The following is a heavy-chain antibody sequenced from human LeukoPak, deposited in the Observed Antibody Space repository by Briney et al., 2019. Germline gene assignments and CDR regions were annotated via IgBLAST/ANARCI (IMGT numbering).Heavy chain of an antibody. Sequence: SETLSLTCGVYGGSLSGHFWSWLRQPLGKGLEWIGEIRHTGYTNYNPSLKSRVTISVDTSKNQFSLKLSSVTAADTAVYYCARATSPNFDYWGQGTLVTVSS. CDR3: ARATSPNFDY. CDR1: GGSLSGHF. CDR2: IRHTGYT. V-gene: IGHV4-34*01. J-gene: IGHJ4*02.